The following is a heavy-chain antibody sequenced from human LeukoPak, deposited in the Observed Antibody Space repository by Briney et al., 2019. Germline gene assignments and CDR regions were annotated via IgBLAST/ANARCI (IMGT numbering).Heavy chain of an antibody. D-gene: IGHD6-19*01. J-gene: IGHJ4*02. CDR3: ATLTVASTFDY. Sequence: QPGGCLRLSCAASEFAFSVYEMYWVRQAPGKGLEWVSYISSSGDTRYYADSVKGRFTISRDNAKNSLYLQMNSLRAEDTAVYYCATLTVASTFDYWGQGALVTVSS. V-gene: IGHV3-48*03. CDR1: EFAFSVYE. CDR2: ISSSGDTR.